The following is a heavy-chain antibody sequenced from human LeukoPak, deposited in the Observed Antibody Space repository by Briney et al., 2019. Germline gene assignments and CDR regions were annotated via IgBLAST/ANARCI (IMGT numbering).Heavy chain of an antibody. CDR3: ARGRGISAAGRVPFDY. Sequence: PGGSLRLSCAASGFTFSSYAMHWVRQAPGKGLEYVSAISSNGGSTYYANSVKGRFTISRDNSKNTLYLQMGSLRAEDMAVYYCARGRGISAAGRVPFDYWGQGTLVTVSS. CDR2: ISSNGGST. V-gene: IGHV3-64*01. CDR1: GFTFSSYA. D-gene: IGHD6-13*01. J-gene: IGHJ4*02.